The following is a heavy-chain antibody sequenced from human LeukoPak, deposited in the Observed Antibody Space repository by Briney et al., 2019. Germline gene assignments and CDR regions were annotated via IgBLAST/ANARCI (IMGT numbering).Heavy chain of an antibody. Sequence: GGSLRLSCAASGFTFSSFAMSWVRQAPGKGLERFAAISGSGGSTYYADSVKGRFTISRDNSKNTLYRQLNSLRAEDTAVYDCSKGSSLDYWGQGNLVTVSS. CDR1: GFTFSSFA. CDR2: ISGSGGST. D-gene: IGHD2-2*01. J-gene: IGHJ4*02. CDR3: SKGSSLDY. V-gene: IGHV3-23*01.